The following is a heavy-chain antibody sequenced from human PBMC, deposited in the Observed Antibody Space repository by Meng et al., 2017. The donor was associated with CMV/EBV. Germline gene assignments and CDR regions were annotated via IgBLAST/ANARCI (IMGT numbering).Heavy chain of an antibody. CDR1: GGSISSYY. CDR2: IYYSGST. Sequence: SETLSLTCTVSGGSISSYYWSWIRQPPGKGLEWIGYIYYSGSTNYNPSPKSRVTISVDTSKNQFSLKLSSVTAADTAVYYCARERVLYYDILTGWLGYYGMDVWGQGTTVTVSS. J-gene: IGHJ6*02. CDR3: ARERVLYYDILTGWLGYYGMDV. D-gene: IGHD3-9*01. V-gene: IGHV4-59*01.